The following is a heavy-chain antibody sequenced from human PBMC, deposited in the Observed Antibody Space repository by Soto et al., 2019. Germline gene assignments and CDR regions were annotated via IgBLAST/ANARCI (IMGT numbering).Heavy chain of an antibody. D-gene: IGHD4-17*01. V-gene: IGHV1-18*01. Sequence: ASVKVSCKASGYTFTSYGISWVRQAPGQGLEWMGWISAYNGNTNYAQKLQGRVTMTTDTSTSTAYMELRSLRSDDTAVYYCARGAGGDYAPYYYYYYMDVWGKGTTFTVSS. CDR3: ARGAGGDYAPYYYYYYMDV. J-gene: IGHJ6*03. CDR2: ISAYNGNT. CDR1: GYTFTSYG.